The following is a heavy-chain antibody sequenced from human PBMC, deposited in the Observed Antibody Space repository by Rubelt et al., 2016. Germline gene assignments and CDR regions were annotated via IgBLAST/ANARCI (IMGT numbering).Heavy chain of an antibody. Sequence: QVQLVESGGGVVQPGRSLRLSCAASGFTFSSYAMHWVRQAPGKGLEWVAVISYDGSNKYYADSVKGRFTISRDNSKNTLYLQMNSLRAEDTAVYYCARGEGSGWYSYYYYGMDVWGQGTTVTVSS. CDR1: GFTFSSYA. V-gene: IGHV3-30*04. CDR3: ARGEGSGWYSYYYYGMDV. CDR2: ISYDGSNK. D-gene: IGHD6-19*01. J-gene: IGHJ6*02.